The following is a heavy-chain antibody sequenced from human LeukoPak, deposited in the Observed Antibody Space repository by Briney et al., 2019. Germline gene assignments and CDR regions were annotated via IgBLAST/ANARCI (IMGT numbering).Heavy chain of an antibody. CDR3: ARDLVAGTAFDY. CDR1: GGTFSSYG. V-gene: IGHV3-33*01. J-gene: IGHJ4*02. Sequence: SCKASGGTFSSYGMHWVRQAPGKGLEWVAVIWYDGSNKYYADSVKGRFTISRDNSKNTLYLQMNSLRAEDTAVYYCARDLVAGTAFDYWGQGTLVTVSS. CDR2: IWYDGSNK. D-gene: IGHD6-19*01.